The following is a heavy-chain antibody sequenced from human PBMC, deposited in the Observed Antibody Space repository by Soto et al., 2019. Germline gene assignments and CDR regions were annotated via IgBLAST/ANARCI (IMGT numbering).Heavy chain of an antibody. J-gene: IGHJ6*02. V-gene: IGHV4-34*01. CDR2: SNHSGST. CDR3: ASGKGYCTNGVCYSYYYYGMDV. Sequence: QVQLQQWGAGLLKPSETLSLTCAVYGVSFSGYYWSWIRQPPGKGLEWIGESNHSGSTNYNPSLKSRVTISVDTSKNQFSLKLSSVTAADTAVYYCASGKGYCTNGVCYSYYYYGMDVWGQGTTVTVSS. D-gene: IGHD2-8*01. CDR1: GVSFSGYY.